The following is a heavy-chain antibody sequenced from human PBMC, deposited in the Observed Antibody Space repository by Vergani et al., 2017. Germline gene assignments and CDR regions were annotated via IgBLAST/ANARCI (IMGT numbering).Heavy chain of an antibody. CDR3: ARVGWSYYDSSGYYYAPGGWFDP. CDR1: GYSFTSYW. J-gene: IGHJ5*02. Sequence: EVQLVQSGAEVKKPGESLRISCKGSGYSFTSYWISWVRQLPGKGLDWMGRIDPSDSYTNYSPSFQGHVTISADKSISTAYLQWSSLKASDTAMYYCARVGWSYYDSSGYYYAPGGWFDPWGQGTLVTVSS. D-gene: IGHD3-22*01. CDR2: IDPSDSYT. V-gene: IGHV5-10-1*03.